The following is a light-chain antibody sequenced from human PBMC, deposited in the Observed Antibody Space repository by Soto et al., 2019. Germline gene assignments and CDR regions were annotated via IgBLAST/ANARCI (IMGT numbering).Light chain of an antibody. Sequence: DIQMTQSPSSLSASVGDRVTITCRASQGISNYLAWYQQQPGKVPKLLIYVASTLQSGVPSRFSGSGSGTDFTLAISSLQPADVATYYCQNYNSAPWTFGQGTKVDIK. V-gene: IGKV1-27*01. J-gene: IGKJ1*01. CDR1: QGISNY. CDR2: VAS. CDR3: QNYNSAPWT.